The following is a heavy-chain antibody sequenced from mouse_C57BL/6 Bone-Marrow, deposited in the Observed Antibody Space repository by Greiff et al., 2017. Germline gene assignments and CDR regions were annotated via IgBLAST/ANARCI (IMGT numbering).Heavy chain of an antibody. CDR1: GYTFTSYW. V-gene: IGHV1-69*01. J-gene: IGHJ2*01. CDR2: IDPSDSYT. Sequence: VQLQQPGAELVMPGASVKLSCKASGYTFTSYWMHWVKQRPGQGLEWIGEIDPSDSYTNYNQKFKGKSTLTVDKSSSTAYMQLSSLTSEDSAVYYCARDDYYGRGDNFDYWGQGTTLTVSS. D-gene: IGHD1-1*01. CDR3: ARDDYYGRGDNFDY.